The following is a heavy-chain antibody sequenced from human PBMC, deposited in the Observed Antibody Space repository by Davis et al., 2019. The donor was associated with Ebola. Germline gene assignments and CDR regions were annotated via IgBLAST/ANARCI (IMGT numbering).Heavy chain of an antibody. J-gene: IGHJ4*02. D-gene: IGHD5-24*01. V-gene: IGHV3-9*01. Sequence: SLKISCAASGFTFDDYAMHWVRQAPGKGLEWVSGISWNSGSIGYADSVKGRFTISRDNAKNSLYLQMNSLRAEDTALYYCAKDGPDGSFDYWGQGTLVTVSS. CDR2: ISWNSGSI. CDR3: AKDGPDGSFDY. CDR1: GFTFDDYA.